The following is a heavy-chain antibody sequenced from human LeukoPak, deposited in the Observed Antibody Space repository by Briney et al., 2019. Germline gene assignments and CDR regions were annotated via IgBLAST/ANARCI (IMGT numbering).Heavy chain of an antibody. CDR1: GGSISSYY. J-gene: IGHJ4*02. Sequence: SETLSLTCTVSGGSISSYYWSWIRQPPGKGLEWIGYIYYSGSTNYNPSLKSRVTISVDTSKNQFSLKLSSVTAADTAVYYCARLSDYYGSGSYYDYWGQGTLVTVSS. V-gene: IGHV4-59*08. CDR3: ARLSDYYGSGSYYDY. D-gene: IGHD3-10*01. CDR2: IYYSGST.